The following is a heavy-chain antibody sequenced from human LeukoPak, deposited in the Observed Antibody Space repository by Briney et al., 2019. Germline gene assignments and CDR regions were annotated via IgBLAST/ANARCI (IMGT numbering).Heavy chain of an antibody. CDR1: GGSFSGYY. CDR2: INHSGST. Sequence: SETLSLTCAVYGGSFSGYYWSWIRQPPGKGLEWIGEINHSGSTNYNPSLKSRVTISVDTSKNQFSLKLSSVTAADTAVYYCARRREGSYGFNNWFDPWGQGTLVTVSS. CDR3: ARRREGSYGFNNWFDP. V-gene: IGHV4-34*01. D-gene: IGHD5-18*01. J-gene: IGHJ5*02.